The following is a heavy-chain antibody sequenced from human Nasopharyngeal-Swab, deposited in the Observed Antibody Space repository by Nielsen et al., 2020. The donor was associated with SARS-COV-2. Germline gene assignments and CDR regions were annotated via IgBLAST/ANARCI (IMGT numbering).Heavy chain of an antibody. CDR1: GGSISSSSYY. CDR3: ARVLTRNLVVALVLDAFDI. J-gene: IGHJ3*02. CDR2: IYYSGST. D-gene: IGHD2-15*01. Sequence: GSLRLSCTVSGGSISSSSYYWGWIRQPPGKGLEWIGSIYYSGSTYYNPSLKSRVTISVDTSKNQFSLKLSSVTAADTAVYYCARVLTRNLVVALVLDAFDIWGQGTMVTVSS. V-gene: IGHV4-39*07.